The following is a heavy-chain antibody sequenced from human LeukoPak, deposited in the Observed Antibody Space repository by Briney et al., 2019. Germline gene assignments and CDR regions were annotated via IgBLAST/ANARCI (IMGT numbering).Heavy chain of an antibody. CDR1: GFTFSSYA. Sequence: GGSLRLSCAASGFTFSSYAMSWVRQAPGKGLEWVSAISGSGGSTYYADSVKGRFTISRDNSKNTLYLQMNSLRAEDTAVYYCARDLGSSSDAFDIWGQGTMVTVSS. J-gene: IGHJ3*02. CDR3: ARDLGSSSDAFDI. D-gene: IGHD6-6*01. CDR2: ISGSGGST. V-gene: IGHV3-23*01.